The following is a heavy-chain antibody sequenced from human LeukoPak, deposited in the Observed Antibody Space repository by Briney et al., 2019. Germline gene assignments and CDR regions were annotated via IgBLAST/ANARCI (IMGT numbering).Heavy chain of an antibody. D-gene: IGHD3-3*01. Sequence: ASVKVSCKASGYTFTGYYMHWVRQAPGRGLEWMGRINPNSGGTNYAQKFQGRVTMTRDTSISTAYMELSRLRSDDTAVYYCARDDPITIFGVVSPSYYYYYYGMDVWGQGTTVTVSS. CDR1: GYTFTGYY. CDR2: INPNSGGT. CDR3: ARDDPITIFGVVSPSYYYYYYGMDV. V-gene: IGHV1-2*06. J-gene: IGHJ6*02.